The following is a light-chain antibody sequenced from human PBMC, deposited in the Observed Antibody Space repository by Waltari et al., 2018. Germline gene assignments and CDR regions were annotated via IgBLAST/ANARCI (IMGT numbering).Light chain of an antibody. V-gene: IGLV2-14*01. CDR1: SSDVGGYNY. J-gene: IGLJ1*01. Sequence: QSALTQPASVSGSPGQSITISCTGTSSDVGGYNYVSWYQQHPGKAPKLTIYDVSNRPSWVSSRFAGSKSGNTASLTISGLQAEDEADYYCSSYTSSSTHVFGTGTKVTVL. CDR2: DVS. CDR3: SSYTSSSTHV.